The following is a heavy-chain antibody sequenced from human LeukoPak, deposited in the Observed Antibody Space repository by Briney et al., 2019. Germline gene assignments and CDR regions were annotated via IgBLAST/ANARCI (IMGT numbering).Heavy chain of an antibody. CDR1: GFTFSSYA. CDR3: AREVAKGFDY. D-gene: IGHD2-15*01. CDR2: FSYDGSNK. J-gene: IGHJ4*02. Sequence: GGSLRLSCAASGFTFSSYAMHWVRQAPGKGLEWVAVFSYDGSNKYYADSVKGRFTISRDNSKNTLYLQMNSLRVEDTAVYHCAREVAKGFDYWGQGTLVTVSS. V-gene: IGHV3-30-3*01.